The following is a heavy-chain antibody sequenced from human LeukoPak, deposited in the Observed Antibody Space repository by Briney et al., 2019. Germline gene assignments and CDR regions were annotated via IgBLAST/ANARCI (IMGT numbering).Heavy chain of an antibody. D-gene: IGHD6-19*01. CDR2: ISSSGNNI. V-gene: IGHV3-48*03. CDR1: GFTFSGYE. Sequence: GGSLRLSCAASGFTFSGYEMNWVRQAPGKGLEWVTYISSSGNNIYYADSMKGRFTISRDNAKNSLYLQMNSLRAEDTAVYYCARVTTGYSSGYYSYYFDYWGQRTLVTVSS. CDR3: ARVTTGYSSGYYSYYFDY. J-gene: IGHJ4*02.